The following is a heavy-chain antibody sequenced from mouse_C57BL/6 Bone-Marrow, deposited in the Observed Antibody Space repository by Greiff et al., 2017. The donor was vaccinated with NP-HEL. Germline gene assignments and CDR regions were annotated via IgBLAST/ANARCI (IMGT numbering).Heavy chain of an antibody. CDR2: IRSKSNNYAT. J-gene: IGHJ3*01. V-gene: IGHV10-1*01. D-gene: IGHD2-3*01. CDR3: VRQNGYYVLFAY. Sequence: EVQLVESGGGLVQPKGSLKLSYAASGFSFNTYAMNWVRQAPGKGLEWVARIRSKSNNYATYYADSVKDRFTISRDDSESMLYLQMNNLKTEDTAMYYCVRQNGYYVLFAYWGQGTLVTVSA. CDR1: GFSFNTYA.